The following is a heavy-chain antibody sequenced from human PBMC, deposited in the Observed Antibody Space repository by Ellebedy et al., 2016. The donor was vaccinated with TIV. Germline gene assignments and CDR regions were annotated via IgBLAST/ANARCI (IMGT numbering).Heavy chain of an antibody. J-gene: IGHJ4*02. Sequence: SGPTLVKPTQTLTLTCTFSGFSLTTTGMSVNWIRQPPGKALEWLARIDWDDDEKYTTSLRTRLTISKDTSKNQVVLSMSNMDPVDTATYYCARVYSSSSWGFDYWGQGTLVTVSS. D-gene: IGHD6-6*01. V-gene: IGHV2-70*11. CDR3: ARVYSSSSWGFDY. CDR2: IDWDDDE. CDR1: GFSLTTTGMS.